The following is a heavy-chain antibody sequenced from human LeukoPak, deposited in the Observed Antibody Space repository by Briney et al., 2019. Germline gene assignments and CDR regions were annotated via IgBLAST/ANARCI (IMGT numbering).Heavy chain of an antibody. V-gene: IGHV3-74*01. J-gene: IGHJ4*02. D-gene: IGHD6-13*01. CDR3: ARDGIAAVDFDY. CDR2: VNGDGSST. Sequence: PGGSLRLSCAASGFTFSTYWMHWVRQAPGKGLVWVSRVNGDGSSTNYADSVKGRFTIPRDNAKHTLYLQMNSLRADDTAVYYCARDGIAAVDFDYWGQGILVTVSS. CDR1: GFTFSTYW.